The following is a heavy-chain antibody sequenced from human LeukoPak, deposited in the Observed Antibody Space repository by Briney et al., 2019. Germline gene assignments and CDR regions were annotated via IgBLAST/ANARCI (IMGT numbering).Heavy chain of an antibody. D-gene: IGHD3-16*01. CDR2: LYSDGNT. V-gene: IGHV3-53*01. Sequence: GGSLRLSCAASGFTVITNDMTWVRPAPGKGVEWVSVLYSDGNTKYADSVQGLFTIYRDNSKNTLYLEMNSQSPDDTAIYHCARGVEQLAANTLAYWGEGTLVTVSS. CDR3: ARGVEQLAANTLAY. CDR1: GFTVITND. J-gene: IGHJ4*02.